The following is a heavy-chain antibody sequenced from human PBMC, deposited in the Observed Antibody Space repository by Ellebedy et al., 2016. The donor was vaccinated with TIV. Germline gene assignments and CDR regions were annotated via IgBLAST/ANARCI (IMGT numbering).Heavy chain of an antibody. CDR3: TRGRGSSSWLGNY. V-gene: IGHV3-48*02. D-gene: IGHD6-13*01. CDR2: IGGWTGTSTTI. Sequence: PGGSLRLSCAASGFTFSRYSMNWVRQAPGKGPEWVSFIGGWTGTSTTIYYADSVKGRFTISRDNAKNSLYLQMNSLRDEDTAVYYCTRGRGSSSWLGNYWGQGALVTVSS. CDR1: GFTFSRYS. J-gene: IGHJ4*02.